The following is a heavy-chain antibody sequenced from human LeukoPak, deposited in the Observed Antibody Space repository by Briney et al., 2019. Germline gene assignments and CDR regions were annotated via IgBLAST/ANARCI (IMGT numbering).Heavy chain of an antibody. J-gene: IGHJ3*02. D-gene: IGHD2-15*01. Sequence: PGGSLRLSCAASGFTFDDYAMHWVRQAPGKGLEWVSGVSWNSGSIGYADSVKGRFTISRDNAKNSLYLQMNSLRAEDTALYYCAKDGRVAATFDAFDIWGQGTMVTVSS. CDR3: AKDGRVAATFDAFDI. CDR1: GFTFDDYA. V-gene: IGHV3-9*01. CDR2: VSWNSGSI.